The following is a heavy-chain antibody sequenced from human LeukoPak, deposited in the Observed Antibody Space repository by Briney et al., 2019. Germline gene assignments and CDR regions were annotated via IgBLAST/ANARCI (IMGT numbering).Heavy chain of an antibody. V-gene: IGHV3-13*01. CDR3: TRGPRYGSSDYPKYGMDV. CDR1: GLTFSRHG. CDR2: IGTGGDT. J-gene: IGHJ6*02. Sequence: GGSLRPSRAASGLTFSRHGMHCVRPPIGKCLEWVSAIGTGGDTYYQKSVKGRFTISRENAKSSLYLHMNSLRAGDTAVYYCTRGPRYGSSDYPKYGMDVWGQGTTVTVSS. D-gene: IGHD3-22*01.